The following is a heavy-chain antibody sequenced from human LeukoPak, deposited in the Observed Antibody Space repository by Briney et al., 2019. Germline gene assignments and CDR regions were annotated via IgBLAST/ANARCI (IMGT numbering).Heavy chain of an antibody. CDR3: ARRGAAGTGAFDI. J-gene: IGHJ3*02. Sequence: GGSLRLSCAASGFTFSSYWMHWVRQAPGKGLVWVSRINSDGSSTSYADSVKGRFTISRDNAKSTLYLQMNSLRAEDTAVYYCARRGAAGTGAFDIWGQGTMVTFSS. V-gene: IGHV3-74*01. CDR2: INSDGSST. CDR1: GFTFSSYW. D-gene: IGHD6-13*01.